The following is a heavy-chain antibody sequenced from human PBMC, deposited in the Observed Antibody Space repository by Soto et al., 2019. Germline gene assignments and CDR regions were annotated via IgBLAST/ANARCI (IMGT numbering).Heavy chain of an antibody. D-gene: IGHD2-15*01. Sequence: SETLSLTCTVSGASITTYYWIWILQPPGKGLEWIGYISYSGSTDYNPSLKSRVTISFDASKNQISLQVRSATAADAAVYYCARDLKEYCSDGKCNWFDPWGQGTLVTVSS. V-gene: IGHV4-59*01. CDR3: ARDLKEYCSDGKCNWFDP. J-gene: IGHJ5*02. CDR1: GASITTYY. CDR2: ISYSGST.